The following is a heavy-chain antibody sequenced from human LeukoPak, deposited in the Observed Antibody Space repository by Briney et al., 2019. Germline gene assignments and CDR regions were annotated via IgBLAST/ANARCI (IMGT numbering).Heavy chain of an antibody. D-gene: IGHD6-13*01. V-gene: IGHV3-30*18. J-gene: IGHJ4*02. CDR1: GFTFSSYG. CDR3: AKVRSSSWYYFDY. CDR2: ISYDGSNK. Sequence: GGSLRLSCVVSGFTFSSYGMHWVRQAPGKGLEWVAVISYDGSNKYYADSVKGRFTISRDNSKNTLYLQMNSLRAEDTAVYYCAKVRSSSWYYFDYWGQGTLVTVSS.